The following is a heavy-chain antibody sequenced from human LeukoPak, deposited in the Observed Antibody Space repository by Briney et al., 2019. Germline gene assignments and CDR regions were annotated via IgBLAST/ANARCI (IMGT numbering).Heavy chain of an antibody. J-gene: IGHJ4*02. D-gene: IGHD3-10*01. CDR3: ARGRPFGYYGSGSPETPDY. CDR1: GGSFSGYY. V-gene: IGHV4-34*01. CDR2: INHSGST. Sequence: SETLSLTCAVYGGSFSGYYWSWIRQPPGKGLEWIGEINHSGSTNYNPSLKCRVTISVDTSKNQFSLKLSSVTAADTAVYYCARGRPFGYYGSGSPETPDYWGQGTLVTVSS.